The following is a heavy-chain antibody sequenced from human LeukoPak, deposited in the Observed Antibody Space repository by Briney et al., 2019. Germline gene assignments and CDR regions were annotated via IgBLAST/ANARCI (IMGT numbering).Heavy chain of an antibody. Sequence: ASVKFSCKASGYTFTSYYMHWLRQAPGQGLEWMGIINPSGGGTSYAQKFQGRVTMTRDTSTSTVYMELSSLRSEDTAVYYCARDSQWLVDAFDIWGQGTMVTVSS. CDR3: ARDSQWLVDAFDI. CDR2: INPSGGGT. V-gene: IGHV1-46*01. CDR1: GYTFTSYY. J-gene: IGHJ3*02. D-gene: IGHD6-19*01.